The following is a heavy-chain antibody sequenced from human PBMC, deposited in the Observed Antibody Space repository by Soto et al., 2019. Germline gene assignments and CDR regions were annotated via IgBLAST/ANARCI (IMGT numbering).Heavy chain of an antibody. CDR3: ARGDGSGSYYKDAFDI. V-gene: IGHV1-69*01. D-gene: IGHD3-10*01. CDR2: IIPIFGTA. CDR1: GGTFSSYA. J-gene: IGHJ3*02. Sequence: QVQLVQSGAEVKKPGSSVKVSCKASGGTFSSYAISWVRQAPGQGLEWMGGIIPIFGTANYAQKFQGRVTITADESTSTAYMELSSLRSEDTTVYYCARGDGSGSYYKDAFDIWGQGTMVTVSS.